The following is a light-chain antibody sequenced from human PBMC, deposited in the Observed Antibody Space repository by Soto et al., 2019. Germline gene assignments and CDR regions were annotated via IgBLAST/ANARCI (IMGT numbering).Light chain of an antibody. CDR1: SSDVGGYNY. CDR2: EVS. V-gene: IGLV2-8*01. Sequence: QSALTQPSSVSGSPGQSITISCTGTSSDVGGYNYVSWYQQHPGKAPKLMIYEVSKRPSGVPDRFSGSKSGNTASLTVSGLQAEDEADYYCSSYAGNNHYVFGTGTKLTVL. J-gene: IGLJ1*01. CDR3: SSYAGNNHYV.